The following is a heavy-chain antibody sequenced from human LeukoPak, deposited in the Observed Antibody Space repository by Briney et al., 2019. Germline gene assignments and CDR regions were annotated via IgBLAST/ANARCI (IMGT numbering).Heavy chain of an antibody. J-gene: IGHJ4*02. CDR2: IYYSGST. CDR1: GGSISSYY. V-gene: IGHV4-59*08. CDR3: ARRAVPVAAPFDY. D-gene: IGHD6-19*01. Sequence: PSETLSLTCTVSGGSISSYYWSWIRQPPGKGLEWIGYIYYSGSTNYNPSLKSRVTISVDTSKNQFSLKLSSVIAADTAVYYCARRAVPVAAPFDYWGQGTLVTVSS.